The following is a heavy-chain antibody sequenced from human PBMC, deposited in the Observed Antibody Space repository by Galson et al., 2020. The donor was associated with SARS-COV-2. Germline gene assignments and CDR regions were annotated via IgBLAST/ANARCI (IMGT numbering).Heavy chain of an antibody. CDR2: ISGSGGST. J-gene: IGHJ4*02. Sequence: GGSLRLSCAASGFTFSSYAMSWVRQAPGKGLEWVSAISGSGGSTYYADSVKGRFTISRDKSKNTLYLQMNSLRAEDTAVDYCPSNRGDSGYDYVLDYWGQGTLVTFSS. CDR3: PSNRGDSGYDYVLDY. V-gene: IGHV3-23*01. CDR1: GFTFSSYA. D-gene: IGHD5-12*01.